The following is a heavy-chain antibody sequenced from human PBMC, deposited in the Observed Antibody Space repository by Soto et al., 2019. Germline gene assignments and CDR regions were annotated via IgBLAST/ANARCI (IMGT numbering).Heavy chain of an antibody. Sequence: SVTLSLTCTVSGGSISSYYWSWIRQPPGKGLEWIGDIYYTGSTLYNPSLRSRVTVSLDTSKSQFSLKLTSVTAADTAVYYCATGGASSKPFAYRGQGALVTVSS. CDR3: ATGGASSKPFAY. J-gene: IGHJ4*02. D-gene: IGHD2-15*01. CDR1: GGSISSYY. CDR2: IYYTGST. V-gene: IGHV4-59*01.